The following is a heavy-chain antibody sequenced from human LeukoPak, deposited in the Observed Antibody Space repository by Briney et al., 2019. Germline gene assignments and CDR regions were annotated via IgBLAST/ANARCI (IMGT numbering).Heavy chain of an antibody. J-gene: IGHJ3*02. V-gene: IGHV3-33*06. CDR2: IWFDGSNK. D-gene: IGHD1-1*01. CDR3: AKAKGGTTGDVFDI. CDR1: GFSFSSYG. Sequence: PGRSLRLSCAASGFSFSSYGMHWVRQAPGKGLEWVAVIWFDGSNKYYADSVKGRFTISRDNSKNMLYLQMNSLRAEDTAVYYCAKAKGGTTGDVFDIWGQGTMVTVFS.